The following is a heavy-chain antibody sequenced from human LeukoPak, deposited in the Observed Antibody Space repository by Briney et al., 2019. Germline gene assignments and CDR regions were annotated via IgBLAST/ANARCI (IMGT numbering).Heavy chain of an antibody. D-gene: IGHD1-26*01. Sequence: GGSLRLSCAASGFTLSSYEMNWVRQAPGKGLEWVSYISSSGSTIYYADSVKGRFTISRDNAKNSLYLQMNSLRAEDTAVYYCARDRVGATVNFDYWGQGTLVTVSS. CDR3: ARDRVGATVNFDY. CDR2: ISSSGSTI. J-gene: IGHJ4*02. V-gene: IGHV3-48*03. CDR1: GFTLSSYE.